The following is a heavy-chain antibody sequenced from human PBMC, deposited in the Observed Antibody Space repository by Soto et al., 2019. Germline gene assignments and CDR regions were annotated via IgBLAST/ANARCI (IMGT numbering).Heavy chain of an antibody. D-gene: IGHD2-15*01. CDR2: ISYDGSNK. J-gene: IGHJ4*02. V-gene: IGHV3-30*18. CDR3: AKETDGYCSGGSCYYFDY. Sequence: GGSLSLSGPAPGFPFSAYGMHWVRRAPGKGLEWVAVISYDGSNKYYADSVKGRFTISRDNSKNTLYLQMNSLRAEDTAVYYCAKETDGYCSGGSCYYFDYWGQGTLVTVSS. CDR1: GFPFSAYG.